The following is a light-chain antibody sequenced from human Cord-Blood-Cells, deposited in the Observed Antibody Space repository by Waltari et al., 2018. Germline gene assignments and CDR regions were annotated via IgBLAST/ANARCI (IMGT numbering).Light chain of an antibody. J-gene: IGKJ2*01. V-gene: IGKV1-39*01. CDR3: QQSYSTPPYT. CDR2: AAS. CDR1: QSISSY. Sequence: DIQMTQSPSSLSASVGDRVPIHCRASQSISSYLNWYQQKPGKAPKLLIYAASSLQSGVPSRFSGSGSWTDFTLTISSLQPEDFATYYCQQSYSTPPYTFGQGTKLEIK.